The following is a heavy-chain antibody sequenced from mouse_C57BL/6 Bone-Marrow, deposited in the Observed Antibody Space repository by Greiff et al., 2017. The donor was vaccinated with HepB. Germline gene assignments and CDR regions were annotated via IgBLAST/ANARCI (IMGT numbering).Heavy chain of an antibody. V-gene: IGHV14-3*01. D-gene: IGHD1-1*01. CDR1: GFNIKNTY. Sequence: VQLQQSVAELVRPGASVKLSCTASGFNIKNTYMHWVKQRPEQGLEWIGRIDPAHGNTKYAPKFQGKATITADTSSNTAYLQLSSLTSEDTAIYYCAKEGRGLLRCRGFAYWGQGTLVTVSA. CDR3: AKEGRGLLRCRGFAY. J-gene: IGHJ3*01. CDR2: IDPAHGNT.